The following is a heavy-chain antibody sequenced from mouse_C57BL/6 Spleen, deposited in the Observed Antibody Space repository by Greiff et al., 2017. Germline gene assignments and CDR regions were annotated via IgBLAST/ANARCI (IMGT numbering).Heavy chain of an antibody. CDR1: GYTFTSYG. D-gene: IGHD3-2*02. Sequence: QVQLQQSGAELARPGASVKLSCKASGYTFTSYGISWVKQRTGQGLEWIGEIYPRSGNTYYNEKFKGKATLTADKSSSTAYMELRSLTSADSAVYFCARSQTAQATGGYWYFDVWGTGTTVTVSS. CDR2: IYPRSGNT. J-gene: IGHJ1*03. CDR3: ARSQTAQATGGYWYFDV. V-gene: IGHV1-81*01.